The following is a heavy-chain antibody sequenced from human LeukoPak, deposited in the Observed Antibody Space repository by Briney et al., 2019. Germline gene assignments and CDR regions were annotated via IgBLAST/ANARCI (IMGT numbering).Heavy chain of an antibody. CDR2: ISSSSSYI. V-gene: IGHV3-21*01. D-gene: IGHD6-13*01. Sequence: GGSLRLSCAASGFTFSSYAMNWVRQAPGKGLEWVSSISSSSSYIYYADSVKGRFTISRDNAKNSLYLQVNSLRAEDTAVYYCARVRYSSTYDAFDVWGQGTMVTVSS. J-gene: IGHJ3*01. CDR3: ARVRYSSTYDAFDV. CDR1: GFTFSSYA.